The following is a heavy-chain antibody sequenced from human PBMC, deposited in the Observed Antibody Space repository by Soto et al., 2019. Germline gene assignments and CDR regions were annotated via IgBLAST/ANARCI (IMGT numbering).Heavy chain of an antibody. V-gene: IGHV1-69*13. CDR2: IIPIFGTA. D-gene: IGHD2-15*01. CDR1: GGTFSSYA. Sequence: ASVKVSCKASGGTFSSYAISWVRQAPGQGLEWMGGIIPIFGTANYAQKFQGRVTITADESTSTAYMELSSLRSEDTAVYYCATLSGGSRYYYYGMDVWGQGTTVTVS. CDR3: ATLSGGSRYYYYGMDV. J-gene: IGHJ6*02.